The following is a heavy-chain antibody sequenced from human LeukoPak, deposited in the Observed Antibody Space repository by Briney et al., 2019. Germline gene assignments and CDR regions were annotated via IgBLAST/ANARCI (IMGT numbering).Heavy chain of an antibody. J-gene: IGHJ6*03. CDR3: ARQATYYYDSSGYHPPYYYYYYMDV. Sequence: PSETLSLTCTVSGGSISSSIYYWGWIRQPPGKGLEWIGSIYYSGSTYYNPSLKSRVTISVDTSKNQFSLKLSSVTAADTAVYYCARQATYYYDSSGYHPPYYYYYYMDVWGKGTTVTVSS. V-gene: IGHV4-39*07. CDR1: GGSISSSIYY. CDR2: IYYSGST. D-gene: IGHD3-22*01.